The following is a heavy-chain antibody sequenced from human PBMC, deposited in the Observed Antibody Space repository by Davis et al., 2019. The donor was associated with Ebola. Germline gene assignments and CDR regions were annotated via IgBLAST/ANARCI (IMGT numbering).Heavy chain of an antibody. Sequence: PSETLSLTCTVSGGSISSYYWSWIRQPPGKGLEWIGYIYYSGSTNYNPSLKSRVTISVDTSKNQFSLKLSSVTAADTAVYYCARVRRGWVQTDEVFDYWGQGTLVTVSS. CDR1: GGSISSYY. CDR3: ARVRRGWVQTDEVFDY. D-gene: IGHD1-26*01. V-gene: IGHV4-59*01. J-gene: IGHJ4*02. CDR2: IYYSGST.